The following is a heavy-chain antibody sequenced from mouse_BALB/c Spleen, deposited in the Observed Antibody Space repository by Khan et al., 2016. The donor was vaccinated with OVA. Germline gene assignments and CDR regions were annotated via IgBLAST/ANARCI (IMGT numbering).Heavy chain of an antibody. CDR2: INPSNGYT. D-gene: IGHD2-14*01. J-gene: IGHJ3*01. Sequence: QIQLVQSGAELARPGASVKMSCKASGYTFTSYTIHWIKLRPGPGLEWIGFINPSNGYTNYNQKFKDKATLTADTSSTTVYMQLSSLTSDDSAVYNCVRDGDYHRNDGWFDYGGQGTLVTVSA. V-gene: IGHV1-4*01. CDR1: GYTFTSYT. CDR3: VRDGDYHRNDGWFDY.